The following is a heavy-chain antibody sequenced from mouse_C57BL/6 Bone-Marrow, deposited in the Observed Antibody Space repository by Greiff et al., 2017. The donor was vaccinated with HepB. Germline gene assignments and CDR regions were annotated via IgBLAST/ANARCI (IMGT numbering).Heavy chain of an antibody. Sequence: VQLVESGAELMKPGASVKLSCKATGYTFTGYWIQWVKQRPGHGLEWIGEILPGGGSTNYNEKFKGKATFTADTSSNTAYMQLSSLTTEDSAIYYCARRPYGSSSYYWGQGTPVTVSA. CDR1: GYTFTGYW. D-gene: IGHD1-1*01. CDR2: ILPGGGST. CDR3: ARRPYGSSSYY. J-gene: IGHJ3*01. V-gene: IGHV1-9*01.